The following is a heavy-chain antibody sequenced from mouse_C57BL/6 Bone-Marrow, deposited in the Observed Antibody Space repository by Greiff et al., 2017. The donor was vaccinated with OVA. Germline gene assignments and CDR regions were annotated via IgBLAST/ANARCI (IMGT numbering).Heavy chain of an antibody. V-gene: IGHV1-12*01. D-gene: IGHD1-1*01. Sequence: SGAELVRPGASVKMSCKASGYTFTSYNMHWVKQTPRQGLEWIGAIYPGNGDTSYNQKFKGKATLTVDKSSSTAYMQLSSLTSEDSAVYFCARYCGRSYGWYFDVWGTGTTVTVSS. CDR3: ARYCGRSYGWYFDV. CDR2: IYPGNGDT. CDR1: GYTFTSYN. J-gene: IGHJ1*03.